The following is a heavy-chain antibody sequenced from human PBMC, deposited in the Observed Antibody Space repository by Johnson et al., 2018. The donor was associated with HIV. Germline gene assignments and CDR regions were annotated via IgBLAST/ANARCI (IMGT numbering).Heavy chain of an antibody. Sequence: QVQLVESGGGVVQPGKSLTLSCVVSGLSFSNFGIHWVRQAPGKGLEWVAFIRFDGSNKYYADSVKGRFTISRDNSKNTLYLQMNSLRAEDTAVYYCARDRWELLALSAFDIWGQGTMVTVSS. CDR3: ARDRWELLALSAFDI. D-gene: IGHD1-26*01. J-gene: IGHJ3*02. CDR2: IRFDGSNK. V-gene: IGHV3-30*02. CDR1: GLSFSNFG.